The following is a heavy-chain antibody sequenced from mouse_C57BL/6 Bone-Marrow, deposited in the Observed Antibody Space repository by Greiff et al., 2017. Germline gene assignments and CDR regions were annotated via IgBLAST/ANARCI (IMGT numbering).Heavy chain of an antibody. Sequence: VQLQQPGAELVKPGASVKLSCKASGYTFTSYWMHWVKQRPGQGLEWIGMIHPNSGSTNYNEKFKSKATLTVDKSSSTAYMQLSSLTSEDSAVYYGAREVIVTTRYYAMDYWGQGTSVTVSA. D-gene: IGHD2-5*01. CDR3: AREVIVTTRYYAMDY. V-gene: IGHV1-64*01. CDR2: IHPNSGST. CDR1: GYTFTSYW. J-gene: IGHJ4*01.